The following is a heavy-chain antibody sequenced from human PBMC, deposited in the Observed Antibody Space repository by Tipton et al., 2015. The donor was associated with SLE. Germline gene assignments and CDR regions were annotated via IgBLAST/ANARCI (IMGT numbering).Heavy chain of an antibody. CDR1: GFTFSSYA. J-gene: IGHJ1*01. CDR2: IYTSGST. Sequence: LRLSCAASGFTFSSYAMSWIRQPPGKGLEWIGYIYTSGSTNYNPSLKSRVTISVDTSKNQFSLKLSSLTAADTAVYYCARDPGGATAKYFQHWGQGTLVTVSS. D-gene: IGHD1-26*01. CDR3: ARDPGGATAKYFQH. V-gene: IGHV4-4*08.